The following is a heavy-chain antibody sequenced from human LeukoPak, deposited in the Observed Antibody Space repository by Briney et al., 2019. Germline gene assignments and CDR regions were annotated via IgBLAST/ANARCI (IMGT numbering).Heavy chain of an antibody. CDR2: IFYSGST. CDR3: SRHPLIAYVPDCFDP. CDR1: GCSISSRSYY. D-gene: IGHD3-10*02. J-gene: IGHJ5*02. V-gene: IGHV4-39*01. Sequence: SETLSLTCTVSGCSISSRSYYWGWLRQPPGKGLEWIASIFYSGSTYHNPSLKSRVTISVDTSKSQFSLKLRSVTAADTAVYFCSRHPLIAYVPDCFDPWGQGTLVTVSS.